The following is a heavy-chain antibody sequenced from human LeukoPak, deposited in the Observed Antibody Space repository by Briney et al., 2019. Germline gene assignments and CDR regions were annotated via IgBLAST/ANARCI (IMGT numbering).Heavy chain of an antibody. CDR2: IYYSGST. CDR3: ARRIAAASLDY. Sequence: SETLSLTCTVSGGSISSYYWSWIRQPPGKGLEWIGYIYYSGSTNYNPSLKSRVTISVDTSKNQISLKLSSVTAADTAVYYCARRIAAASLDYWGQGTLVTVSS. CDR1: GGSISSYY. V-gene: IGHV4-59*08. J-gene: IGHJ4*02. D-gene: IGHD6-13*01.